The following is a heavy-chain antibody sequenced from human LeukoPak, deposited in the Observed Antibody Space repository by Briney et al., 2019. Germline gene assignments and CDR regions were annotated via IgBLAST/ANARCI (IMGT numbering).Heavy chain of an antibody. CDR1: GFTFSNYA. CDR2: ISGSGGST. Sequence: GGSLRLSCAASGFTFSNYAMSWVRQAPGKGLEWVSTISGSGGSTFYADSVKGRFTISRDNSRNTLYLQMNSLRAEDTAVYYCARDQGIAAAGTHFDYWGQGTLVTVSS. CDR3: ARDQGIAAAGTHFDY. J-gene: IGHJ4*02. D-gene: IGHD6-13*01. V-gene: IGHV3-23*01.